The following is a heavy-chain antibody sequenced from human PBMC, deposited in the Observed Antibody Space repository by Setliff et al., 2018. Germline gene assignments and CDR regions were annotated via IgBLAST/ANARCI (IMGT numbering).Heavy chain of an antibody. Sequence: GGSLRLSCAASGFSFSDYYMSWIRQAPGKGLEWISYIGSTGVYTNYADSVKGRFIISRDNAKNSLYLQMTSLTTDDTALYYCATARRGYQYGSGSLFDDWGQGTLVTVSS. V-gene: IGHV3-11*05. CDR1: GFSFSDYY. D-gene: IGHD3-10*01. J-gene: IGHJ4*02. CDR2: IGSTGVYT. CDR3: ATARRGYQYGSGSLFDD.